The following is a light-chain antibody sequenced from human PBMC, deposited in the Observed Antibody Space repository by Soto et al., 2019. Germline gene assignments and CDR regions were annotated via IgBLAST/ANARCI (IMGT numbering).Light chain of an antibody. CDR3: LLSYSHARGV. J-gene: IGLJ1*01. CDR2: DTN. CDR1: TGAVTSGHY. Sequence: QAVVTQEPSLTVSPGGTVTLTCGSSTGAVTSGHYPYWFQQKPGQAPRTLIYDTNNKRSWTPARFSGSLLGGKAALTLSGAQPEDEAEYYCLLSYSHARGVFGTGTKVTVL. V-gene: IGLV7-46*01.